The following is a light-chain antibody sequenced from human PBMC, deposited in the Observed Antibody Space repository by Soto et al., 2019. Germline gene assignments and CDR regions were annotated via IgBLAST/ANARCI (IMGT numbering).Light chain of an antibody. V-gene: IGLV2-14*01. CDR2: EVT. J-gene: IGLJ1*01. CDR3: SSYTSTSTKV. Sequence: QSVLTQPASVSGSPGQSITISCIGTSSDVGGYNYVSWYQQHPGKAPKLMIYEVTNRPSGVSNRFSGSKSGNTASLPVSGLQAEDEADYYCSSYTSTSTKVFGTGTKVTVL. CDR1: SSDVGGYNY.